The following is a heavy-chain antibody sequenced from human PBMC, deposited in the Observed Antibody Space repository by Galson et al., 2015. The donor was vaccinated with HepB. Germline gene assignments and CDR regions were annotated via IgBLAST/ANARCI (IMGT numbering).Heavy chain of an antibody. CDR2: IKSKSDGGTT. D-gene: IGHD1-26*01. Sequence: SLRLSCAVSGFTFSNAWMSWVRQAPGKGLEWVGRIKSKSDGGTTHYAAPVKGRFTISRGDSKNTLYLQMNSLKTEDTAVYYCTTEGGNGAFDIWGQGTMVTVSS. J-gene: IGHJ3*02. V-gene: IGHV3-15*01. CDR1: GFTFSNAW. CDR3: TTEGGNGAFDI.